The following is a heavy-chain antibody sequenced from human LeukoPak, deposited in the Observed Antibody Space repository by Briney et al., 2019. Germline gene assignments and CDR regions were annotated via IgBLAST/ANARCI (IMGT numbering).Heavy chain of an antibody. CDR1: GFTFSDYG. D-gene: IGHD2-15*01. Sequence: GGSLRLSCAASGFTFSDYGLHGVRQAPGKGLEWVAFIRYDGSNEYYPDSVKGRFTISRDNSRNTLYLQMNSLRPEDTAVYYCAKGGSASHNWFDPWGQGTLVTVSS. V-gene: IGHV3-30*02. J-gene: IGHJ5*02. CDR3: AKGGSASHNWFDP. CDR2: IRYDGSNE.